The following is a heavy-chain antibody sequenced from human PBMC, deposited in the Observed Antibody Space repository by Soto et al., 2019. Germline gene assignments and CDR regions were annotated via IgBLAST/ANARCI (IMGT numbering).Heavy chain of an antibody. CDR1: GGSFSGYY. Sequence: SETLSLTCAVYGGSFSGYYWSWIRQPPGKGLEWIGEINHSGSTNCNPSLKSRVTISVDTSKNQFSLKLSSVTAADTAVYYCARGEYQFVYGMDVWGQGTTVTVSS. J-gene: IGHJ6*02. CDR3: ARGEYQFVYGMDV. CDR2: INHSGST. D-gene: IGHD2-15*01. V-gene: IGHV4-34*01.